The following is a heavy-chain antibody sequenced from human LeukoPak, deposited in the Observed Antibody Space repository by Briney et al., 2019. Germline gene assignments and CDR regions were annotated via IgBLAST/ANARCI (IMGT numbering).Heavy chain of an antibody. CDR1: GYTFTSYG. D-gene: IGHD5-18*01. V-gene: IGHV1-18*01. Sequence: ASVNVSCKASGYTFTSYGISWVRQAPGQGLEWMGWISAYNGNTNYAQNFQGRVTMTTDTSTSTAYMELRSLRFDDTAVYYCARRTRGYDYWGQGTLVTVSS. CDR2: ISAYNGNT. CDR3: ARRTRGYDY. J-gene: IGHJ4*02.